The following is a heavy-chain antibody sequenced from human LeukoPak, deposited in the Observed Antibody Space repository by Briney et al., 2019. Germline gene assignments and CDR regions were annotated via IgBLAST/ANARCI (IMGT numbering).Heavy chain of an antibody. D-gene: IGHD3-22*01. J-gene: IGHJ4*02. CDR3: ARGGYYDSSGYYYYGY. Sequence: GGSLRLSCAASGFTFSTYAMHWLRQAPGKGLEWVAVISYDGNNKYYADSVKGRFTISRDNSKNTLYLQMNSLRAEDTAVYYCARGGYYDSSGYYYYGYWGQGTLVTVSS. CDR2: ISYDGNNK. V-gene: IGHV3-30-3*01. CDR1: GFTFSTYA.